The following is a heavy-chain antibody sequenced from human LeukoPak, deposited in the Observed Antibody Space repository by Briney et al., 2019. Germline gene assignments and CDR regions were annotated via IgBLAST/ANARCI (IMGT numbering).Heavy chain of an antibody. V-gene: IGHV4-59*05. CDR3: AREPTRGGGHWFDP. D-gene: IGHD2-15*01. J-gene: IGHJ5*02. CDR2: IYYSGST. CDR1: GFTVSSNY. Sequence: GSLRLSCAASGFTVSSNYMSWVRQAPGKGLEWIGSIYYSGSTYYNPSLKSRVTISVDTSKNQFSLKLSSVTAADTAVYYCAREPTRGGGHWFDPWGQGTLVTVSS.